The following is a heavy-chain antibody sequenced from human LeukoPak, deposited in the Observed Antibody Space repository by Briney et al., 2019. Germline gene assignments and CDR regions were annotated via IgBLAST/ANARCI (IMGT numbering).Heavy chain of an antibody. V-gene: IGHV4-34*01. D-gene: IGHD5-18*01. CDR2: INHSGST. CDR1: GGSFSGYY. J-gene: IGHJ4*02. CDR3: AGGIQLWYDY. Sequence: SETLSLTCAVYGGSFSGYYWSWIRQPPGKGREWIGEINHSGSTNYNPSLKGRVTISVDTPKNQFSLKLSSVTAADTAVYYCAGGIQLWYDYWGQGTLVTVSS.